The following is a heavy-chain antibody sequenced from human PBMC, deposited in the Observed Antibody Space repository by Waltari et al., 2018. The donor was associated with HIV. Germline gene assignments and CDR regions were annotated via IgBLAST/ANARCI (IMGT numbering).Heavy chain of an antibody. Sequence: QVQLVESGGGVVQPGRSLRLSCAASGFTFSSYGMHWVRQAPGKGLEWVAVISYDGSNKYYADSVKGRFTISRDNSKNTLYLQMNSLRAEDTAVYYCAKDRSLSGGHGGKVSNGMDVWGQGTTVTVSS. CDR1: GFTFSSYG. CDR2: ISYDGSNK. CDR3: AKDRSLSGGHGGKVSNGMDV. J-gene: IGHJ6*02. D-gene: IGHD4-17*01. V-gene: IGHV3-30*18.